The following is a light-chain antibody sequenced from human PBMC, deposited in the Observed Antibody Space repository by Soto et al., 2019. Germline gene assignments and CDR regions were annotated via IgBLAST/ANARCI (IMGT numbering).Light chain of an antibody. J-gene: IGLJ3*02. V-gene: IGLV2-14*01. CDR3: SSYSNSNTLWV. CDR2: EVT. Sequence: QSVLTQPASVSGSPGQLITISCAGTSNDIGGYNYVSWYQQHPGRAPKLMIYEVTNRPLGVSNRFSGSKSGNTASLTISGLQAEDEADYYCSSYSNSNTLWVFGGGTKVTVL. CDR1: SNDIGGYNY.